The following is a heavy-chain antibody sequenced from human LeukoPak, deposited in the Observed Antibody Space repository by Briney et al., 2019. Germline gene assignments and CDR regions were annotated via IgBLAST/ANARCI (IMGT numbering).Heavy chain of an antibody. D-gene: IGHD4-11*01. J-gene: IGHJ4*02. V-gene: IGHV3-23*01. CDR3: ANAGYSNYPPMNY. CDR2: ISASGGST. Sequence: GGSLRLSCAASRFTFSSYAMSWVRQAPGKGLEWVSGISASGGSTYYADSVKGRFTISRDNSKNTVHLQMNSLRAEDTAVYYCANAGYSNYPPMNYWGQGTLVTVSS. CDR1: RFTFSSYA.